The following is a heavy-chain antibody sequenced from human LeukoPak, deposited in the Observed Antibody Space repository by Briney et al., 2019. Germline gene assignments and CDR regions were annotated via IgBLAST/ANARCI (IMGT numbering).Heavy chain of an antibody. Sequence: SETLSLTCTVSGASISSYYWSWIRQPAGKGLEWIGRIYISGSTNYNPSLKSQVTMSVDTSKNQFSLKLSSVTAADTAVYYCARWRFMVRGGGGFDPWGQGTLVTVSS. CDR2: IYISGST. CDR3: ARWRFMVRGGGGFDP. D-gene: IGHD3-10*01. J-gene: IGHJ5*02. V-gene: IGHV4-4*07. CDR1: GASISSYY.